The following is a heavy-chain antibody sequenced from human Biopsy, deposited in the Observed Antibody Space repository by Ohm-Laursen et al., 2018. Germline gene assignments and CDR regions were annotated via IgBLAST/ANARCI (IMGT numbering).Heavy chain of an antibody. V-gene: IGHV1-69*06. CDR1: GGTFSNYG. Sequence: SVKASCKAPGGTFSNYGVKWVRQAPGQGLGWLGGNIIILGTGNYAQKFQDRVTVAADTSTTTATMELRSLRSDDTAVYYCATKLTGYFHHWGQGTLVIVSS. CDR2: NIIILGTG. J-gene: IGHJ1*01. CDR3: ATKLTGYFHH. D-gene: IGHD3-9*01.